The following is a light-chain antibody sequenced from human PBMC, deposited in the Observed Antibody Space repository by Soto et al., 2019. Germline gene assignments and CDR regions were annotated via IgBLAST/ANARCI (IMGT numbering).Light chain of an antibody. CDR1: SSNIGNNY. V-gene: IGLV1-51*01. Sequence: QSVLTQPPSVSAAPGQMVTISCSGSSSNIGNNYVSWYRQLPGTAPKLLIYDNNKRPSGIPDRFSGSKSGTSATLGITGLQAGDEADYYCGPWDSSRSAEIFGGGTKLTVL. J-gene: IGLJ2*01. CDR2: DNN. CDR3: GPWDSSRSAEI.